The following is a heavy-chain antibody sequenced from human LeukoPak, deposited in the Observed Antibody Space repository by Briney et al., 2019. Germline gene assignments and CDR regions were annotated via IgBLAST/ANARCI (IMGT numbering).Heavy chain of an antibody. CDR3: AKGKGSSSDSSGYCDAFDI. Sequence: PGGYLRLSCAASGFTFSSYAMSWVRQAPGKGLEWVSAISGSGGSTYYADSVKGRFTISRDNSKNTLYLQMNSLRAEDTAVYYCAKGKGSSSDSSGYCDAFDIWGQGTMVTVSS. CDR2: ISGSGGST. J-gene: IGHJ3*02. CDR1: GFTFSSYA. V-gene: IGHV3-23*01. D-gene: IGHD3-22*01.